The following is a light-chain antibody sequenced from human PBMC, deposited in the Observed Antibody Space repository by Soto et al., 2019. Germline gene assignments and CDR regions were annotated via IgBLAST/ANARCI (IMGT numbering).Light chain of an antibody. Sequence: EMVVTQSPGTLSLSPGERATLSCMASQSVSSRYLAWYQQKPGQAPRLLIYDAPTKATGIPDRFSGSGSETDFTLPISSLEPEDFAVYYCHQYGRSPPWTFGQGTKVEIK. CDR3: HQYGRSPPWT. V-gene: IGKV3-20*01. CDR1: QSVSSRY. J-gene: IGKJ1*01. CDR2: DAP.